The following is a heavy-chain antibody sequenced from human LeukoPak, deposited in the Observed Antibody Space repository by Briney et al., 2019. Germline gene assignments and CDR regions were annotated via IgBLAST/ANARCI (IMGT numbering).Heavy chain of an antibody. J-gene: IGHJ4*02. CDR2: ISGSGGST. V-gene: IGHV3-23*01. CDR1: GFTFSSYA. D-gene: IGHD5-18*01. Sequence: TGGSLRLSCAASGFTFSSYAMSWVRQAPGKGLEWVSAISGSGGSTYYADSVKGRFTISRDNSKNTLYLQMNSLRAEDTAVYYCAKEVQKIQLWFPGDFDYWGQGTLVTVSS. CDR3: AKEVQKIQLWFPGDFDY.